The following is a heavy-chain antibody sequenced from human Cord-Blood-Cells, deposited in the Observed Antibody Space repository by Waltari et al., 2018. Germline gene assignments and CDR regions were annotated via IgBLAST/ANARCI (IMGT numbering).Heavy chain of an antibody. D-gene: IGHD1-1*01. Sequence: QVQLVQSGAEVKKPGSSVKVSCKASGDTFSSYAISWVRQAPGQGLEWMGRIIPILGIANYAQKFQGRVTITADKSTSTAYMELSSLRSEDTAVYYCASGNDYYYYMDVWGKGTTVTVSS. CDR3: ASGNDYYYYMDV. CDR2: IIPILGIA. J-gene: IGHJ6*03. V-gene: IGHV1-69*09. CDR1: GDTFSSYA.